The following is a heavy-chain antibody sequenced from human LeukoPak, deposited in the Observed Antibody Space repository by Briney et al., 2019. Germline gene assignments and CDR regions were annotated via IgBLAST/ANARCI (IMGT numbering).Heavy chain of an antibody. CDR3: ARAPTYNWNEKDYFDY. Sequence: PGRSLRLSCAASGFTFSSYAMHWVRQAPGKGLEWVAVISYDGSNKYYTDSVKGRSTISRDNSKNTLYLQMNSLRAEDTAVYYCARAPTYNWNEKDYFDYWGQGTLVTVSS. D-gene: IGHD1-1*01. CDR1: GFTFSSYA. CDR2: ISYDGSNK. J-gene: IGHJ4*02. V-gene: IGHV3-30*04.